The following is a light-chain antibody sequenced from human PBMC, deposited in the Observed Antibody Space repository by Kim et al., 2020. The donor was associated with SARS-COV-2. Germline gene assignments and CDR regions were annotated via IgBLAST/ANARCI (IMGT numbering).Light chain of an antibody. Sequence: ASVGDRVTLTCRASQSINIWLAWYQQKPGKAPKLLIYKASSLESGVPSRFSGSGSGTEFTLTISSLQPDDFATYYCQQYNSYSRTFDQGTKVDIK. CDR2: KAS. CDR3: QQYNSYSRT. J-gene: IGKJ1*01. V-gene: IGKV1-5*03. CDR1: QSINIW.